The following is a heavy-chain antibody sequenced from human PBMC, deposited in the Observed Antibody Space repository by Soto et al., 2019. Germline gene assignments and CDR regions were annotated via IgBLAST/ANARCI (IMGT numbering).Heavy chain of an antibody. J-gene: IGHJ4*02. V-gene: IGHV3-23*01. CDR2: ISGSGSST. D-gene: IGHD5-18*01. CDR3: AKGRYGDAGGGLES. CDR1: EFPFNTAG. Sequence: VQLLESGGGLVRRGGSLRLSCAASEFPFNTAGMSWVRQAPGQGLEWAAGISGSGSSTYYADSVKGRFTIARDKAMNTLYLHMHSLGVEDTDVYYCAKGRYGDAGGGLESLGQGALVTVSS.